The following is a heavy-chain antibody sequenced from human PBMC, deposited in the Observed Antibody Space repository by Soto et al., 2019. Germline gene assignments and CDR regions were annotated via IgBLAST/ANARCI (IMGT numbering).Heavy chain of an antibody. Sequence: QITLKESGPTLVKPTQTLTLTCTFSGFSLSTSGVGVGWIRQPPGKALEWLALIYLDDDRRYSPSVKSRLTITKDTAKNHVVFTMTNMDPVDTSTYYCAHRRGLGRFDPWGQGILVIVSS. CDR1: GFSLSTSGVG. J-gene: IGHJ5*02. CDR2: IYLDDDR. CDR3: AHRRGLGRFDP. V-gene: IGHV2-5*02.